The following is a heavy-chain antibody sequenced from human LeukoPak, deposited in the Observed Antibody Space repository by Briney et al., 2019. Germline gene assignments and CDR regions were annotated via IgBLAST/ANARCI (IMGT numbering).Heavy chain of an antibody. CDR1: GGSISPYF. D-gene: IGHD3-10*01. J-gene: IGHJ5*02. Sequence: SETLSLTSTVSGGSISPYFWSWIRQPPGKGLEWIGYISYTGSTNYNPSLKSRVTISVDTSKNQFSLQLTSVTAADTAVYYCARDDYRGVTNFDPWGQGTLVTVSS. CDR3: ARDDYRGVTNFDP. V-gene: IGHV4-59*01. CDR2: ISYTGST.